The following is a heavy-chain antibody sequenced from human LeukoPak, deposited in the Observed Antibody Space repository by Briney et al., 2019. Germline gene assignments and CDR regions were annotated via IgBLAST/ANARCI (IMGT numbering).Heavy chain of an antibody. Sequence: DGSLTLSCAASGFTFSAYSMNWVRQAPGKGLEWVSSVITSGKYIYYADSVKGRFTISRHNAKNSLFLQMNSLRAEDTAVYYCARQYSGYDYWGQGTL. CDR1: GFTFSAYS. D-gene: IGHD5-12*01. V-gene: IGHV3-21*01. CDR3: ARQYSGYDY. J-gene: IGHJ4*02. CDR2: VITSGKYI.